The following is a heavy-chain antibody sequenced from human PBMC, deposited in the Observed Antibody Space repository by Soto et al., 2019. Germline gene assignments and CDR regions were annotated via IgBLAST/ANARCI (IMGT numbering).Heavy chain of an antibody. CDR1: GDSISSSTYH. CDR2: IYYSGST. D-gene: IGHD5-18*01. J-gene: IGHJ4*02. Sequence: SETLSLTCTVSGDSISSSTYHWGWIRQPPGKGLEWIGSIYYSGSTYHNPSLKSRVTISVDMSKNQFSLNLSSVTAADTAVYYCARHGGESYGWVSSWGQGNLVTVSS. CDR3: ARHGGESYGWVSS. V-gene: IGHV4-39*01.